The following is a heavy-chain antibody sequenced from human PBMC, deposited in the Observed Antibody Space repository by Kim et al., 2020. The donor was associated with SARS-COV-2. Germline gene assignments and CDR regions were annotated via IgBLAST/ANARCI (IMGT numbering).Heavy chain of an antibody. CDR2: IIPIFGTA. CDR1: GGTFSSYA. V-gene: IGHV1-69*13. J-gene: IGHJ3*02. Sequence: SVKVSCKASGGTFSSYAISWVRQAPGQGLEWMGGIIPIFGTANYTQKFQGRVTITAYESTSTAYMELSSLRSEDTAVYYCASSLGYFDWLSKADAFDIWGQGTMVTVSS. D-gene: IGHD3-9*01. CDR3: ASSLGYFDWLSKADAFDI.